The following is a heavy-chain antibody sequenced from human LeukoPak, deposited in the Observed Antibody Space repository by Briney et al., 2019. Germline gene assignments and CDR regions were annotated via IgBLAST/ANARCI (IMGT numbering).Heavy chain of an antibody. Sequence: PSETLSLTCTVSGGSISVSSYYGGWIRQPQGKGLEWIGTIYYSGNTYYNPSLKSRVTISVDTSKNQFSLKLSSVTAADTAVYFCASTRLTVVHATLDYWGQGTLVTVSS. D-gene: IGHD2-15*01. CDR2: IYYSGNT. V-gene: IGHV4-39*01. J-gene: IGHJ4*02. CDR1: GGSISVSSYY. CDR3: ASTRLTVVHATLDY.